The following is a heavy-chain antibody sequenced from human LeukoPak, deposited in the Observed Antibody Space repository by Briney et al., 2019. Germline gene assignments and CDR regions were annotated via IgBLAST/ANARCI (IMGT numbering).Heavy chain of an antibody. CDR2: IYYSGST. Sequence: SETLSLTCTVSGGSISSYYWSWIRQPPGKGLEWIGYIYYSGSTNYNPSLKSRVTISVDTSKNQFSLKLSSVTAADTAVYYCARLRYCSGGSCYFSRNGNDYWGQGTLVTVSS. CDR3: ARLRYCSGGSCYFSRNGNDY. D-gene: IGHD2-15*01. J-gene: IGHJ4*02. CDR1: GGSISSYY. V-gene: IGHV4-59*08.